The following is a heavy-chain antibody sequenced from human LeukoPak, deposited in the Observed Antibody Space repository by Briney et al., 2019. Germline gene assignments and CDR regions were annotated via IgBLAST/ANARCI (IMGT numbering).Heavy chain of an antibody. J-gene: IGHJ4*02. D-gene: IGHD3-22*01. Sequence: GGSLRLSCAASGFTFSSYGMHWVRQAPGKGLEWVAFIRYDGSNKYYADSVKGRFTISRDNSKNTLHLQMNSLRAEDTAVYYCAKKMYYYDSSGYWFFDYWGQGTLVTVSS. CDR1: GFTFSSYG. CDR2: IRYDGSNK. CDR3: AKKMYYYDSSGYWFFDY. V-gene: IGHV3-30*02.